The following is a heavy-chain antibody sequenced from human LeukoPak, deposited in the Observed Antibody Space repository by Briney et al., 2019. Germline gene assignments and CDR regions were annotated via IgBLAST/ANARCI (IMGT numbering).Heavy chain of an antibody. CDR3: ARDTDRNYDIFRMDV. V-gene: IGHV1-69*04. J-gene: IGHJ6*02. CDR1: GGTFSSYA. Sequence: GASVKVSCKASGGTFSSYAISWVRQAPGQGLEWMGRIIPILGIANYAQKFQGRVTITADKSTSTAYMELSSLRSEDTAVYYCARDTDRNYDIFRMDVWGQGTTVTVSS. D-gene: IGHD3-9*01. CDR2: IIPILGIA.